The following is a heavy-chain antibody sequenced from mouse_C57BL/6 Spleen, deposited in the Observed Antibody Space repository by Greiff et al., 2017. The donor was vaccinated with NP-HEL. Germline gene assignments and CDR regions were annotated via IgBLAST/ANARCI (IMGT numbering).Heavy chain of an antibody. CDR1: GFTFSDYY. CDR2: INYDGSST. CDR3: ARVITTVVANWYFDV. V-gene: IGHV5-16*01. Sequence: EVKLVESEGGLVQPGSSMKLSCTASGFTFSDYYMAWVRQVPEKGLEWVANINYDGSSTYYLDSLKSRFIISRDNAKNILYLQMSSLKSEDTATYYCARVITTVVANWYFDVWGTGTTVTVSS. J-gene: IGHJ1*03. D-gene: IGHD1-1*01.